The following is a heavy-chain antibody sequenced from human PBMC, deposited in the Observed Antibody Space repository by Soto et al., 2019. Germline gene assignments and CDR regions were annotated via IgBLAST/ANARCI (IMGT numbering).Heavy chain of an antibody. CDR1: GYTFISYA. D-gene: IGHD1-26*01. Sequence: QIQLVQSGAEVKKPGASVKVSCKASGYTFISYAMSWVRQAPGQGLEWMGWISAYNGNTNYAQKFQGTVSMTTDTTAGTAYMELRNLRSDDTAISYCARGGVGANATWFDPWGQGTLVTVSS. CDR2: ISAYNGNT. CDR3: ARGGVGANATWFDP. J-gene: IGHJ5*02. V-gene: IGHV1-18*01.